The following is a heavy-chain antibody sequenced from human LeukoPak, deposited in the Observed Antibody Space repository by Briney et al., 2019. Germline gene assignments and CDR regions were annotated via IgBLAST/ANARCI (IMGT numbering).Heavy chain of an antibody. CDR2: IISSSSYI. J-gene: IGHJ4*02. V-gene: IGHV3-21*01. Sequence: PGGSLRLSCAASGFTFSSYSMNWVRQAPGKGLEWVSSIISSSSYIYYADSVKGRFTISRDNAKNSLYLQMSSLRAEDTAVYYCAREWFGELPFDYWGQGTLVTVSS. CDR3: AREWFGELPFDY. D-gene: IGHD3-10*01. CDR1: GFTFSSYS.